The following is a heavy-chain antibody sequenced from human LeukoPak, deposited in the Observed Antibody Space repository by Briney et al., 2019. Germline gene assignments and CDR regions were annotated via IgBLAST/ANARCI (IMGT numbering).Heavy chain of an antibody. D-gene: IGHD3-22*01. J-gene: IGHJ5*02. CDR1: GDSVSSNSAA. V-gene: IGHV6-1*01. Sequence: SQTLSLTCAISGDSVSSNSAAWNWIRQSPSRGLEWLGRTYYKSKWYNDYAVPVKSRITINPDTSKNQFSLQLNSVTPEDTAVYYCARAGVDYYDSSGYPIYYFDPWGQGTLVTVSS. CDR2: TYYKSKWYN. CDR3: ARAGVDYYDSSGYPIYYFDP.